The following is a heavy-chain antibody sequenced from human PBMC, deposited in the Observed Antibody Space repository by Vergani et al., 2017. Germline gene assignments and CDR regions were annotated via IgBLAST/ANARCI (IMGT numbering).Heavy chain of an antibody. CDR3: AKTETYYYYYYYMDV. J-gene: IGHJ6*03. CDR2: ISGSGGST. V-gene: IGHV3-23*01. Sequence: EVQLLESGGGLVQPGGSLRLSCAASGFTFSSYAMSWVRQAPGKGLEWVSAISGSGGSTYYADSVKGRFTISRDNSKNTLYLQMNSLRADDTAVYYCAKTETYYYYYYYMDVWGKGTTVTVSS. CDR1: GFTFSSYA.